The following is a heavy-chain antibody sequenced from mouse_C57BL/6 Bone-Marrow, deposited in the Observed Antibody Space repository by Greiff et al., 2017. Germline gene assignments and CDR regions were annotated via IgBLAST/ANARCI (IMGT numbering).Heavy chain of an antibody. D-gene: IGHD2-4*01. CDR3: ARSLYYDYDEGLAY. Sequence: EVQLQQSGPELVKPGASVKISCKASGYTFTDYYMNWVKQSHGKSLEWIGDINPNNGGTSYNQKIKGKATLTVDKSSRTAYMELRSLTSEDSAVYYCARSLYYDYDEGLAYWGQGTLGTVSA. CDR2: INPNNGGT. J-gene: IGHJ3*01. V-gene: IGHV1-26*01. CDR1: GYTFTDYY.